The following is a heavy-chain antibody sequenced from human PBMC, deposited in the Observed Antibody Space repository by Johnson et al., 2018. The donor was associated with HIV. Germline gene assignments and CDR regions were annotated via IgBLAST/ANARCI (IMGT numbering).Heavy chain of an antibody. CDR3: AKGIMNWDDDAFDV. V-gene: IGHV3-13*01. CDR1: GFNFRDYD. D-gene: IGHD1-1*01. J-gene: IGHJ3*01. CDR2: IALAGAT. Sequence: VQLVESGGGLVQPGGSLRLSCAASGFNFRDYDMHWVRQATGKHLEWVSGIALAGATHYSDSVKGRFTISRDNSKNTLYLQMNSLRAEDTAVYYCAKGIMNWDDDAFDVWGLGTMVTVSS.